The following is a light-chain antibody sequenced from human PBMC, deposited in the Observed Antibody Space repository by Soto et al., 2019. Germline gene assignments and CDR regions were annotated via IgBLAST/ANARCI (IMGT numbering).Light chain of an antibody. J-gene: IGLJ1*01. CDR3: SSYTTSNTRQIV. V-gene: IGLV2-14*03. Sequence: QSVLTQPASVSGSPGQSITISCPRTSSDVGGYNYVSWYQHHPGKAPKLIIYDVTNRPSGVSNPFSGSKSGNTASLTISGLQPEVEADYYCSSYTTSNTRQIVFGTGTKVTVL. CDR1: SSDVGGYNY. CDR2: DVT.